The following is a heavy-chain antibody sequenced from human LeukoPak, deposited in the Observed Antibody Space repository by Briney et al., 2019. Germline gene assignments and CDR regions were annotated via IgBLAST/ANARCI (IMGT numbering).Heavy chain of an antibody. J-gene: IGHJ2*01. Sequence: GGSLRLSCAASGFTFSSYSMNWVRQAPGKGLEWVSSISSSSSYIYYADSVKGRFTISRDNAKNSQYLQMNSLRAEDTAVYYCARDPNNWYFDLWGRGTLVTVSS. CDR3: ARDPNNWYFDL. CDR1: GFTFSSYS. CDR2: ISSSSSYI. V-gene: IGHV3-21*01.